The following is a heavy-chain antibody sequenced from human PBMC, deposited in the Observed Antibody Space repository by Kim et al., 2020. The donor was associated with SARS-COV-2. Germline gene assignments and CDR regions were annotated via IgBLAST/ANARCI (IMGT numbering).Heavy chain of an antibody. CDR2: IYYSGST. CDR1: GGSISSYY. J-gene: IGHJ4*02. Sequence: SETLSLTCTVSGGSISSYYWSWIRQPPGKGLEWIGYIYYSGSTNYNPSLKSRVTISVDTSKNQFSLKLSSVTAADTAVYYCASHSYDEEWLVYWGQGTLVTVSS. D-gene: IGHD6-19*01. V-gene: IGHV4-59*08. CDR3: ASHSYDEEWLVY.